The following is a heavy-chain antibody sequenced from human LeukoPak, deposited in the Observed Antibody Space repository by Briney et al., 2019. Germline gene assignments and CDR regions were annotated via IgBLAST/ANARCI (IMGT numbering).Heavy chain of an antibody. J-gene: IGHJ4*02. CDR1: GITFSRHG. CDR3: AREATWGEWYFDH. Sequence: GGSLRLSCVVSGITFSRHGMDWVRQAPGKGLEWVAVIADDGGVKQYADSVKGRFTVSRDNSKSTLYLQMNGLSVEDTAIYYCAREATWGEWYFDHWGQGTPVTVSS. D-gene: IGHD3-3*01. V-gene: IGHV3-30*03. CDR2: IADDGGVK.